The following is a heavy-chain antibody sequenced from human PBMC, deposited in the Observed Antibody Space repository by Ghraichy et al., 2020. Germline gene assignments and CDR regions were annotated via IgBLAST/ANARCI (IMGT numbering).Heavy chain of an antibody. CDR3: AKDIAATYYYDSSGFLVDAFDI. D-gene: IGHD3-22*01. CDR1: GFTFDDYA. Sequence: GGSLRLSCAASGFTFDDYAMHWVRQAPGKGLEWVSGISWNSGSIGYADSVKGRFTISRDNAKNSLYLQMNSLRAEDTALYYCAKDIAATYYYDSSGFLVDAFDIWGQGTMVTVSS. CDR2: ISWNSGSI. J-gene: IGHJ3*02. V-gene: IGHV3-9*01.